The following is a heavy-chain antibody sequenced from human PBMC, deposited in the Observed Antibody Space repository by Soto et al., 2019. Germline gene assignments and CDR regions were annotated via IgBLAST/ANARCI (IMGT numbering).Heavy chain of an antibody. J-gene: IGHJ3*02. Sequence: SETLSLTCTVSGGSISSYYWSWIRQPPGKGLEWIGYIYYSGSTNYNPSLKSRVTISVDTSKNQFSLKLSSVTAADTAVYYCARVIGRLTMMVVLPGVFDMWGKGKMVTVS. CDR2: IYYSGST. V-gene: IGHV4-59*01. D-gene: IGHD3-22*01. CDR1: GGSISSYY. CDR3: ARVIGRLTMMVVLPGVFDM.